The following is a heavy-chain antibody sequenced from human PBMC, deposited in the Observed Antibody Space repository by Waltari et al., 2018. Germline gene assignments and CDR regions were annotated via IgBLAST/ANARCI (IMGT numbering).Heavy chain of an antibody. CDR3: ARGPSIMITFGAAAFDI. V-gene: IGHV3-72*01. Sequence: EVQLVESGGGLVQPGGSLRLSCAVSGFTFSDYYMDWVRQAPGKGLEWVARTRNKGNMYTTEYAASVKGRFIISRDESKNSLFLQMNSLKTEDTAVYYCARGPSIMITFGAAAFDIWGQGTMVTVSS. CDR1: GFTFSDYY. CDR2: TRNKGNMYTT. J-gene: IGHJ3*02. D-gene: IGHD3-16*01.